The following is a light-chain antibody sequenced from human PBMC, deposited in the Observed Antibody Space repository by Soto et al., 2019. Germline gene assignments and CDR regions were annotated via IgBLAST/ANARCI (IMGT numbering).Light chain of an antibody. J-gene: IGLJ1*01. V-gene: IGLV2-14*01. CDR3: RSYTSSSTLEV. CDR1: SSDVGGYNY. Sequence: QSVLIQPASVSGSPGQSITISCTGTSSDVGGYNYVSWYQQHPGKAPKLMIYDVSNRPSGVSNRFSGSKSGNTASLTISGLQAEDEADYYCRSYTSSSTLEVFGTGNKVTVL. CDR2: DVS.